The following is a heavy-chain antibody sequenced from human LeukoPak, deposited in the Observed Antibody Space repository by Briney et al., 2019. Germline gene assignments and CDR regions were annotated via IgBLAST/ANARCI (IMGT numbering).Heavy chain of an antibody. Sequence: SETLFLTCTVSGGSISIYYWSWIRQPAGKGLEWIGRIYTSGSTNYNPSLKSRVTMSVDTSKNQFSLKLSSVTAADTAVYYCARVEQWPDYYYYGMDVWGQGTTVTVSS. J-gene: IGHJ6*02. CDR2: IYTSGST. V-gene: IGHV4-4*07. CDR1: GGSISIYY. CDR3: ARVEQWPDYYYYGMDV. D-gene: IGHD6-19*01.